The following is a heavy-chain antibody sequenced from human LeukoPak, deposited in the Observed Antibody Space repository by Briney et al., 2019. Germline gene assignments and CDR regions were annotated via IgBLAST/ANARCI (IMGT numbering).Heavy chain of an antibody. CDR3: ARAGREKRWLGELLSRPILDYFDY. Sequence: ASVKVSCKASGYTFTSYYMRWVRQAPGQGLEWMGIINPSGGGTSYAQKFQGRVTMTRDTSTSTVYMELSSLRSEDTAVYYCARAGREKRWLGELLSRPILDYFDYWGQGTLVTVSS. CDR2: INPSGGGT. V-gene: IGHV1-46*01. CDR1: GYTFTSYY. D-gene: IGHD3-10*01. J-gene: IGHJ4*02.